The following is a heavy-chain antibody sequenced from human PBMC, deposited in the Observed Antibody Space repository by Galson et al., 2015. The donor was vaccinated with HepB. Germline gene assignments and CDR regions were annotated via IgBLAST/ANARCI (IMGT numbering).Heavy chain of an antibody. J-gene: IGHJ3*02. Sequence: PALVKPTQTLTLTCTVSGLSLSNARKGVSWIRQPPGKALEWLAHIFPNDEKSYSTSLKTRLTISKDTSKSQVVLTMTNMDPVDTATYYCAREFDGSNWSYDAFGIWGQGTMVTVSS. CDR2: IFPNDEK. D-gene: IGHD6-13*01. CDR1: GLSLSNARKG. V-gene: IGHV2-26*01. CDR3: AREFDGSNWSYDAFGI.